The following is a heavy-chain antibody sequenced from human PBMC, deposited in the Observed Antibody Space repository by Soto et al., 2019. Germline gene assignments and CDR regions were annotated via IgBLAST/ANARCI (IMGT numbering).Heavy chain of an antibody. D-gene: IGHD1-26*01. CDR1: GGSISSGGYS. CDR3: AAGGGLPRYY. V-gene: IGHV4-30-2*01. CDR2: IYHSGST. Sequence: QLQLQESGSGLVKPSQTLSLTCAVSGGSISSGGYSWSWIRQPPGKGLEWIGYIYHSGSTYYNPSLKSRAPTSGDRSKNQFSRKLRSVTAADTAVYSCAAGGGLPRYYWGQGTLVTVSS. J-gene: IGHJ4*02.